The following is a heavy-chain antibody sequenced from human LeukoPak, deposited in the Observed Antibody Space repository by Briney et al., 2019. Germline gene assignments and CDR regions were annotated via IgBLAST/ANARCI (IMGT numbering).Heavy chain of an antibody. CDR2: IKGDGSSI. D-gene: IGHD3-10*01. Sequence: GGSLRLSCAASGFTFSSYAMSWVRQAPGKGLEWVSRIKGDGSSINYADSVEGRFTISRDNAKNTVYLQMNSLRVEDTAVYYCARGALYMYYFDYWGQGTLVTVSS. CDR1: GFTFSSYA. V-gene: IGHV3-74*01. CDR3: ARGALYMYYFDY. J-gene: IGHJ4*02.